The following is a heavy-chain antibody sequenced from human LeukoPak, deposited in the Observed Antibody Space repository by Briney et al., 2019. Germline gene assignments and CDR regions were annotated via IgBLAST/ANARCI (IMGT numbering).Heavy chain of an antibody. CDR1: GVTFNNYV. CDR2: ISGLGGST. CDR3: ARRSGSSSASFDS. J-gene: IGHJ4*02. D-gene: IGHD1-26*01. V-gene: IGHV3-23*01. Sequence: GGSLRLSCAASGVTFNNYVMNWVRQAPGEGREWVSGISGLGGSTYYAPSVRGRVTISRDNFGSMWCLRLDSVRVENTGMCYCARRSGSSSASFDSWGQGALVTVSS.